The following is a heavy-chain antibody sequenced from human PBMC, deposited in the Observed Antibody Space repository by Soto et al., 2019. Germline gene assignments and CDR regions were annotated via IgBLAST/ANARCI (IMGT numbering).Heavy chain of an antibody. V-gene: IGHV1-18*01. CDR1: GYTFTSYG. CDR3: ASSGYETNCWTCDY. CDR2: IIPYSGNT. D-gene: IGHD3-3*01. Sequence: ASVKVSCKASGYTFTSYGISWVRQAPGQGLEWMGWIIPYSGNTNYAQKFQGRVTITTDESTSTAYMELSSLRSEDTAVYYCASSGYETNCWTCDYWGQGTLVTVSS. J-gene: IGHJ4*02.